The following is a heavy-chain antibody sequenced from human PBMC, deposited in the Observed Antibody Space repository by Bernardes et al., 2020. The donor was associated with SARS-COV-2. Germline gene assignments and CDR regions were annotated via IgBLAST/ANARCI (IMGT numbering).Heavy chain of an antibody. Sequence: GESLNISCQGSGYSIPNYWIAWVRQVPGKGMAWMGLIYPSDSDIRYSPSFQGQVTISADKSINTAYLQWYSLKASDTAIYYCATSNVAAADKYYFDFWGPGTLVTVSS. CDR2: IYPSDSDI. V-gene: IGHV5-51*01. J-gene: IGHJ4*02. D-gene: IGHD6-13*01. CDR1: GYSIPNYW. CDR3: ATSNVAAADKYYFDF.